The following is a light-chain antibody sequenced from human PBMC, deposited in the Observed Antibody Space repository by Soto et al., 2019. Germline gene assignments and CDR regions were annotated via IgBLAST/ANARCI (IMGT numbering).Light chain of an antibody. CDR1: SSNIGSNP. Sequence: QSVLTQPPSASGTPGQRVTISCSGSSSNIGSNPVNWYQQLPGAAPKLLIYHGNQRPSGGPDRFSGSKSGTSASLAISGLQSEDEADYYCAAWDDTLNGVVFGGGTKLTVL. J-gene: IGLJ2*01. CDR3: AAWDDTLNGVV. CDR2: HGN. V-gene: IGLV1-44*01.